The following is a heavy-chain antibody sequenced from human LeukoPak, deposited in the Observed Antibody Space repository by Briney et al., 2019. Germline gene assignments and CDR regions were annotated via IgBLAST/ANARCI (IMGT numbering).Heavy chain of an antibody. CDR2: INTNSGGT. CDR3: ARERETGLFDY. J-gene: IGHJ4*02. CDR1: GYTFTGYY. Sequence: ASVKVSCKASGYTFTGYYVHWVRQAPGQGLEWTGWINTNSGGTNYAQKFQGRVTMTRDTSISTAYMELSRLRSDDTAVYYCARERETGLFDYWGQGTLVTVSS. V-gene: IGHV1-2*02.